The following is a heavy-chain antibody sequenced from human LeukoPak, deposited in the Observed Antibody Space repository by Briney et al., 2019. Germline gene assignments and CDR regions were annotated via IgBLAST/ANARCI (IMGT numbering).Heavy chain of an antibody. V-gene: IGHV5-51*01. CDR3: ARRDQNCTNGVCYSYYFDY. Sequence: GESLKISCKGSGYSFTSYWIGWVRQMPGKGLEWMGIIYPGDSDTRYSPSFQGQVTISADKSISTAYLQWSSLKASDTAMYYCARRDQNCTNGVCYSYYFDYWGQGTLVTVSS. J-gene: IGHJ4*02. CDR2: IYPGDSDT. CDR1: GYSFTSYW. D-gene: IGHD2-8*01.